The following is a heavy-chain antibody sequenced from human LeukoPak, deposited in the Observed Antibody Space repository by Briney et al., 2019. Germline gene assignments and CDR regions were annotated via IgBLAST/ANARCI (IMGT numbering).Heavy chain of an antibody. CDR1: GFTLSTYW. V-gene: IGHV3-7*03. CDR3: ARAVTSTEGY. Sequence: PGGSLRLSCAASGFTLSTYWMTWVRQAPGKGLGWVASLNEDGSEKYYVDSVKGRFTISRDNAQKSLYLEKKSLSAKDTAVYYCARAVTSTEGYWGQGTLVTVSS. CDR2: LNEDGSEK. J-gene: IGHJ4*02.